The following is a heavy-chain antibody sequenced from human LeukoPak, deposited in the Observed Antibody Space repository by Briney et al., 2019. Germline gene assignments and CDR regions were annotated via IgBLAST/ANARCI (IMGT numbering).Heavy chain of an antibody. CDR2: IIPIFGTA. D-gene: IGHD3-10*01. J-gene: IGHJ4*02. CDR3: ARVITMVRGVIAVVTAIHPPDY. V-gene: IGHV1-69*06. Sequence: GSSVKVSCKASGGTFSSYAISWVRQAPGQGLESMGGIIPIFGTANYAQKFQGRVTITADKSTSTAYMELRSLRSDDTAVYYCARVITMVRGVIAVVTAIHPPDYWGQGTLVTVSS. CDR1: GGTFSSYA.